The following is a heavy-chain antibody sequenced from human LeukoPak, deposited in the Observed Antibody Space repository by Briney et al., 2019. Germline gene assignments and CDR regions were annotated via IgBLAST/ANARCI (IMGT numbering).Heavy chain of an antibody. J-gene: IGHJ4*02. Sequence: SETLSLTCTVSGGSISSSSYYWGWIRQPPGKGLEWIGSIYYSGSTYYNPSLKSRVTISVDKSKNQFSLKLISVTAADTAMYYCASLEGIAFDFWGQGILVTVSS. CDR1: GGSISSSSYY. CDR3: ASLEGIAFDF. D-gene: IGHD2-21*01. CDR2: IYYSGST. V-gene: IGHV4-39*07.